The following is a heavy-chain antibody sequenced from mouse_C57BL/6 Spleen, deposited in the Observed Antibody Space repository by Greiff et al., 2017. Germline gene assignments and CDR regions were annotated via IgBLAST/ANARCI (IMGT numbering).Heavy chain of an antibody. CDR2: IDPSDSYT. Sequence: QVQLQQPGAELVKPGASVKLSCKASGYTFTSYWMQWVKQRPGQGLEWIGEIDPSDSYTNYNQKFKGKATLTVDTSSSTAYMQLSRLTSEDSAVYYCARSLLEFAYWGQGTLVTVSA. V-gene: IGHV1-50*01. D-gene: IGHD1-1*01. J-gene: IGHJ3*01. CDR1: GYTFTSYW. CDR3: ARSLLEFAY.